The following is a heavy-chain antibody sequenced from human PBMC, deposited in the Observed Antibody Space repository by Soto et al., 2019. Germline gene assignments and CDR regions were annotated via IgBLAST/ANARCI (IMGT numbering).Heavy chain of an antibody. V-gene: IGHV3-30*18. D-gene: IGHD3-16*02. J-gene: IGHJ4*02. CDR3: AEALGELSPASYDY. CDR1: GFTFSSYA. Sequence: QVQLVESGGGVVQPGRSLRLSCAASGFTFSSYAMHWVRQAPGKGLEWVAVISYDGSDKYYADSVKGRFTISRDNSKNTLNLQMNSLRAEDTAVYYCAEALGELSPASYDYWGQGPLITVSS. CDR2: ISYDGSDK.